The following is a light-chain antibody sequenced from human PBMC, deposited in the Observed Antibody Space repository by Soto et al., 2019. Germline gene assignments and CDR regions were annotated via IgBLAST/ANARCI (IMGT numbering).Light chain of an antibody. V-gene: IGKV3-20*01. CDR1: QSVSSSY. CDR3: QHYGSSPSCT. CDR2: GAS. J-gene: IGKJ1*01. Sequence: EIVLTQSPGTLSLSPGERATLSCSASQSVSSSYLAWYQQKPGQALRLLIYGASSRATGIPDRFSGSGSGTDFTLTISRLEPEDFAVYYCQHYGSSPSCTFGQGNKVEIK.